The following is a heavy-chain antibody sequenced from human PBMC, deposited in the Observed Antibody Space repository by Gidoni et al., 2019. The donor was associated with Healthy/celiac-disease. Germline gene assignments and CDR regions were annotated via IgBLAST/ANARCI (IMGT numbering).Heavy chain of an antibody. CDR1: GGSFSGYY. V-gene: IGHV4-34*01. CDR3: AFGRRLGGRRPTYYYDSSGYYTYFDY. Sequence: QVQLQQWGAGLLKPSETLSLTCAVYGGSFSGYYWSWIRPPPGKGLEWIGEINHSGSTNYNPSLKSRVTISVDTSKNQFSLKLSAVTAADTAVYYCAFGRRLGGRRPTYYYDSSGYYTYFDYWGQGTLVTVSS. D-gene: IGHD3-22*01. J-gene: IGHJ4*02. CDR2: INHSGST.